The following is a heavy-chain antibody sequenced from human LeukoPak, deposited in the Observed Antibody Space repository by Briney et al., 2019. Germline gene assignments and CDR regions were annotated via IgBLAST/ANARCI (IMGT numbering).Heavy chain of an antibody. J-gene: IGHJ5*02. CDR1: GGSFSGYY. CDR2: INHSGST. Sequence: SETLSLTCAVYGGSFSGYYWSWIRQPPGKGLEWIGEINHSGSTNYNPSLKSRVTISVDTSKNQFSLKLSSVTAADTAVYYCARLRANCGGGSCYFWFDPWGQGTLVTVSS. CDR3: ARLRANCGGGSCYFWFDP. D-gene: IGHD2-15*01. V-gene: IGHV4-34*01.